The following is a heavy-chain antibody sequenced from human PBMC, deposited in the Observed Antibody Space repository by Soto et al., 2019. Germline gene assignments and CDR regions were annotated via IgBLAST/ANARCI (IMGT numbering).Heavy chain of an antibody. D-gene: IGHD3-16*01. Sequence: QVHLVESGGGVVQPGRSLRLSCAASGFTFSMFGMHWVRQAPGKGLEWVATVYYNGHNKYYSDSVRGRFTISRDNSKNMLYPQMNSLGAEDTAFYYCARDPPSTLGSFDIWGRGTKVTVSS. J-gene: IGHJ3*02. CDR1: GFTFSMFG. CDR2: VYYNGHNK. CDR3: ARDPPSTLGSFDI. V-gene: IGHV3-33*01.